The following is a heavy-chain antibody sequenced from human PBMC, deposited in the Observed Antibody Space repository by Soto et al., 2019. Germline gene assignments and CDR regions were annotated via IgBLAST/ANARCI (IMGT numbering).Heavy chain of an antibody. D-gene: IGHD3-10*01. CDR3: AKRGVVRGVFDY. V-gene: IGHV3-23*01. Sequence: EVQLLESGGGLVQPGGSLRLSCAASGFTFSSYAMSWARQAPGKGLEWVSAISGSGGSTYYADSVKGRFTISRDNSKNTLYLQMNSLRAEDTAVYYCAKRGVVRGVFDYWGQGTLVTVSS. CDR1: GFTFSSYA. J-gene: IGHJ4*02. CDR2: ISGSGGST.